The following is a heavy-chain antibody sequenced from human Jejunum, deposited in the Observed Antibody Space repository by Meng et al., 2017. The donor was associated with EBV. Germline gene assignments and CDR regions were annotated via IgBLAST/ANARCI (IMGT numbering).Heavy chain of an antibody. V-gene: IGHV4-30-2*06. CDR2: IYHSGSA. CDR1: GGPISTGGSS. Sequence: QLHLQESGSGLVKPSQPLSLTCAVSGGPISTGGSSWHWILQSPGKGLEWIGYIYHSGSAYYNPSLKSRLTLSVDRSRDQFSLKLISVTAADTAVYYCARGNSGFDHWGQGTLGTVSS. D-gene: IGHD6-19*01. CDR3: ARGNSGFDH. J-gene: IGHJ5*02.